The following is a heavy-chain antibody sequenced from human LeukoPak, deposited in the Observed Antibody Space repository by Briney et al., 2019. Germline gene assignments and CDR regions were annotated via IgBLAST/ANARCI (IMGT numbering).Heavy chain of an antibody. CDR1: GGSLSGYY. D-gene: IGHD4-17*01. V-gene: IGHV4-30-4*01. J-gene: IGHJ4*02. CDR3: ARHYEHFDY. Sequence: SETLSLTCAVYGGSLSGYYWSWVRQPPGKGLEWIGYIYYSGSTYYNPSLKSRVTISVDTSKNQFSLKLSSVTAADTAVYYCARHYEHFDYWGQGTLVTVSS. CDR2: IYYSGST.